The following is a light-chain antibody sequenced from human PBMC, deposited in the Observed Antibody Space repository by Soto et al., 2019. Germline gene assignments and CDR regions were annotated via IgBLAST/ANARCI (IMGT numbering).Light chain of an antibody. CDR2: GAF. CDR1: QSVRSN. J-gene: IGKJ1*01. V-gene: IGKV3-15*01. CDR3: QQYNDWPQT. Sequence: EIVMTQSPGTLSLSPGERATLSCRASQSVRSNLAWYQQIPGQAPRLRIYGAFTSATGIPTRFSGIGSGTEFTLAISSLQSEDFAVYYWQQYNDWPQTFGLGPKVEIK.